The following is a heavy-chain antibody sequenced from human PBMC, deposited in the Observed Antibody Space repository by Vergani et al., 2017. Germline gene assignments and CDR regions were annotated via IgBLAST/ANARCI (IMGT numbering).Heavy chain of an antibody. CDR1: GGTFSRYA. CDR2: NIPIFGTA. CDR3: ARVAAVVTLRGAFDY. D-gene: IGHD4-23*01. Sequence: QVQLVQSGAEVKKPGSSVKVSCKASGGTFSRYAISWVRQAPGQGLEWMGGNIPIFGTANYAQKFQGRVTITADKSTSTAYMELCSLRSEDTAVYYCARVAAVVTLRGAFDYWGQGTLVTVSS. V-gene: IGHV1-69*06. J-gene: IGHJ4*02.